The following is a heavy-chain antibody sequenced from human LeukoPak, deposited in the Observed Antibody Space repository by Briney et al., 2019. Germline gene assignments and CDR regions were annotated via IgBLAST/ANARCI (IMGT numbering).Heavy chain of an antibody. CDR2: ISAYNGNT. CDR1: GYTFTSYG. CDR3: ARRLVTGFWFDP. Sequence: KPGASVKVSCKASGYTFTSYGISWVRQAPGQGLEWMGWISAYNGNTNYAQKFQGRVTITADKSTSTAYMELSSLRSEDTAVYYCARRLVTGFWFDPWGQGTLVTVSS. V-gene: IGHV1-18*01. J-gene: IGHJ5*02. D-gene: IGHD2-21*02.